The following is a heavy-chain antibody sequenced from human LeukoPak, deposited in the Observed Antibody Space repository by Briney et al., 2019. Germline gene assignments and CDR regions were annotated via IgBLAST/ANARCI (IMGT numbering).Heavy chain of an antibody. V-gene: IGHV2-5*01. CDR3: AHSLYDSSGYYYFDY. J-gene: IGHJ4*02. D-gene: IGHD3-22*01. CDR2: NYWNDDK. CDR1: RFSVTTSGMA. Sequence: SGPTLVNPTQTLTLTCTFSRFSVTTSGMAGAWIRQAPGKALERLALNYWNDDKRYSPSLKSRVTITKDTSKYRVVLTMTNMEPVDTATYYCAHSLYDSSGYYYFDYWGQGTLVTVSS.